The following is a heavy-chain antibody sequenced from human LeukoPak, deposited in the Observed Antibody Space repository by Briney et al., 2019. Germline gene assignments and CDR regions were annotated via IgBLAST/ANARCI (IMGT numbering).Heavy chain of an antibody. V-gene: IGHV1-18*01. D-gene: IGHD2-2*01. CDR2: ISAYNGNT. CDR1: GYTFTSYG. Sequence: GASVKVSCKASGYTFTSYGISWVRQAPGQGLEWMGWISAYNGNTNYAQKLQGRVTMTTDTSTSTAYMELRSLRSDDTAVYYCARVSSRWYYYYGMDVWGQGTTVTVSS. J-gene: IGHJ6*02. CDR3: ARVSSRWYYYYGMDV.